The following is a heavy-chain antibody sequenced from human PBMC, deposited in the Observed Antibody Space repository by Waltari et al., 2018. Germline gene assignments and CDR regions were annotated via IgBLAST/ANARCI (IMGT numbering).Heavy chain of an antibody. CDR3: TRGGNYDFWSHRPFVDP. Sequence: QVQLQQWGAGLLKPSETLSLTCSVSGASFSAYYWGWVRHVPGKGLEWIGQIRHPGNTHTNPSLPSRVAISKDTSRNQFSLRVFSVTAADTGLYFCTRGGNYDFWSHRPFVDPWGQGTQVTVSS. V-gene: IGHV4-34*01. D-gene: IGHD3-3*01. J-gene: IGHJ5*02. CDR1: GASFSAYY. CDR2: IRHPGNT.